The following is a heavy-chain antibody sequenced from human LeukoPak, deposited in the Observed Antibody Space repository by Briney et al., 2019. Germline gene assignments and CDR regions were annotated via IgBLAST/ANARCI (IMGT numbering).Heavy chain of an antibody. CDR3: ARRWGNIVGVTYEY. J-gene: IGHJ4*02. CDR2: IYYTGST. D-gene: IGHD3-16*01. Sequence: SETLSLTCTISGSSITSVSHYWGWIRQPPGKGLEWIGDIYYTGSTYYSPPLRSRVTMSVHTSENQFSLRLNSVTAVDTAVYYCARRWGNIVGVTYEYWGQGTLVTVSS. V-gene: IGHV4-39*01. CDR1: GSSITSVSHY.